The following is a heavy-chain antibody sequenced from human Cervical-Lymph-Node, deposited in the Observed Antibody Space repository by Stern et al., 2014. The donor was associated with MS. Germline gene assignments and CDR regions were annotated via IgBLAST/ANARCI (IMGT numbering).Heavy chain of an antibody. CDR3: ARDRGQLVADNWFDP. D-gene: IGHD6-6*01. CDR2: IHPSGGST. Sequence: VQLVESGAEVKKPGASVKVSCKASGYTFTSYYMHWVRQAPGQGLEWMGIIHPSGGSTSYAQKFQGRVTMTRDTSTSTVYMELSSLRSEDTAVYYCARDRGQLVADNWFDPWGQGTLVTVSS. V-gene: IGHV1-46*01. CDR1: GYTFTSYY. J-gene: IGHJ5*02.